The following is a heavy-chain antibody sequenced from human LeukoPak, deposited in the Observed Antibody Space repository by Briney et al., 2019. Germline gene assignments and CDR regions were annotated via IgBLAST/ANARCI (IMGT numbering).Heavy chain of an antibody. J-gene: IGHJ4*02. CDR3: AGQGMVRGVKGTFDY. V-gene: IGHV3-23*01. D-gene: IGHD3-10*01. CDR1: GFTFSSYA. CDR2: ISGSGGST. Sequence: GGSLRLSCAASGFTFSSYAMSWVRQAPGKGLEWVSVISGSGGSTYYADSVKGRFTISRDNSKNTLYLQMNSLRAEDTAVYYCAGQGMVRGVKGTFDYWGQGTLVTASS.